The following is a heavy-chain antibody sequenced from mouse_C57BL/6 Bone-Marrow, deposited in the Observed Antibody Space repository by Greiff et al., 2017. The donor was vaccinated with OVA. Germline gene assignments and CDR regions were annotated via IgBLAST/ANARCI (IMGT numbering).Heavy chain of an antibody. J-gene: IGHJ4*01. Sequence: EVHLVESEGGLVQPGSSMKLSCTASGFTFSDYYMAWVRQVPEKGLEWVANINYDGSSTYYLDSLKSRFIISRDNAKNILYLQMSSLKSEDTATYYCAREKYYSNPYYAMDYWGQGTSVTVSS. CDR2: INYDGSST. CDR1: GFTFSDYY. V-gene: IGHV5-16*01. CDR3: AREKYYSNPYYAMDY. D-gene: IGHD2-5*01.